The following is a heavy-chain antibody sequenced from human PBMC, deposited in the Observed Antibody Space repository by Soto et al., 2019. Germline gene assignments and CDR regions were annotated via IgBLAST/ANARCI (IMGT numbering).Heavy chain of an antibody. D-gene: IGHD3-22*01. V-gene: IGHV1-3*01. Sequence: ASVKVSCKASGYTFTSYAMHWVRQAPGQRLEWMGWINAGNGNTKYSQKFQGRVTITRDTSASTAYMELSSLRSEDTAVYYCASGSGYYYWDDYRGQGTLVTVSS. CDR1: GYTFTSYA. CDR3: ASGSGYYYWDDY. CDR2: INAGNGNT. J-gene: IGHJ4*02.